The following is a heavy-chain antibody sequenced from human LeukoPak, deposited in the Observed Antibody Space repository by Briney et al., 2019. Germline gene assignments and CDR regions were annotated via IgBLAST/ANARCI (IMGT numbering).Heavy chain of an antibody. V-gene: IGHV3-33*06. Sequence: PGGSLRLSCAASGFTFSNYGMHWVRQAPGKGLEWVAIIWFDGSNKYYADSVKGRFTISRDNSKNTLYLQMNSLRAEDTAVYYCAKDLDPDCGDLGSHFDYWGQGTLVTVSS. CDR1: GFTFSNYG. J-gene: IGHJ4*02. D-gene: IGHD4-17*01. CDR3: AKDLDPDCGDLGSHFDY. CDR2: IWFDGSNK.